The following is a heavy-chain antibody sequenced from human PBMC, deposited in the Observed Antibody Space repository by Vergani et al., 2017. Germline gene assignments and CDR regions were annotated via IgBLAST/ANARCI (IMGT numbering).Heavy chain of an antibody. Sequence: EVQLVGSGGGLVQPGGSLRLSCAASGFTFSSYWMHWVRQAPGKGLVWVSRINSDGSSTSYADSVKGRFTISRDNAKNTLYLQMNSLRAEDTAVYYCARVEGYCSGGSCYSRGWFDPWGQGTLVTVSS. CDR1: GFTFSSYW. CDR3: ARVEGYCSGGSCYSRGWFDP. J-gene: IGHJ5*02. CDR2: INSDGSST. V-gene: IGHV3-74*01. D-gene: IGHD2-15*01.